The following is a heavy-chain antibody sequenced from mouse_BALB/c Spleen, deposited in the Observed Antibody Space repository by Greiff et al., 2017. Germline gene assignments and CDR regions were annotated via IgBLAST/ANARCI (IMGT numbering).Heavy chain of an antibody. D-gene: IGHD2-1*01. CDR3: ANGNYVFYYAMDY. J-gene: IGHJ4*01. V-gene: IGHV3-6*02. Sequence: EVKLLESGPGLVKPSQSLSLTCSVTGYSITSGYYWNWIRQFPGNKLEWMGYISYDGSNNYNPSLKNRISITRDTSKNQFFLKLNSVTTEDTATYYCANGNYVFYYAMDYWGQGTSVTVSS. CDR2: ISYDGSN. CDR1: GYSITSGYY.